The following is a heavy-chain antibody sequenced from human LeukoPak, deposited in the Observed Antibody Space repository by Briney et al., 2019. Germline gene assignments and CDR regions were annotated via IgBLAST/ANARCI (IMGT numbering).Heavy chain of an antibody. CDR3: TRLHDYGDYRCWFDP. J-gene: IGHJ5*02. CDR2: IKQDGMEK. Sequence: GALRLSCAAAGFTFNNDWMRWVRQAPRKGVEGVANIKQDGMEKYYADSVKGRYTISRDKAKTTLYLQMNSLRGEDTAVYYCTRLHDYGDYRCWFDPWGQGTLVTVSS. D-gene: IGHD4/OR15-4a*01. V-gene: IGHV3-7*03. CDR1: GFTFNNDW.